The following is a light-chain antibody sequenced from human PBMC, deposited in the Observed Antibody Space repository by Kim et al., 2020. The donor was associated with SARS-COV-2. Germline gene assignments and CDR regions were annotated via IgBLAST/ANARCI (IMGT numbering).Light chain of an antibody. J-gene: IGLJ2*01. Sequence: WYKQLPGTAPELLIHTDNQRSSGVPDRFSASKSDTSASLAIGGLQADDEADYFCASWDSSLNGVLFGGGTQLTVL. V-gene: IGLV1-44*01. CDR3: ASWDSSLNGVL. CDR2: TDN.